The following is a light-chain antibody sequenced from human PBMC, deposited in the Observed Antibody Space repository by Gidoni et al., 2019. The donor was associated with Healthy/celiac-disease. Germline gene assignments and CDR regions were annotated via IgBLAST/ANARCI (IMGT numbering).Light chain of an antibody. V-gene: IGLV3-1*01. J-gene: IGLJ2*01. CDR1: KLGDKY. Sequence: YELTQPPSVSVSPGQTASITCSGDKLGDKYACWYQQKPGQSPVLVIYQDSKRPSGIPERFSGSNSGNTATLTISGTQAMDEADYYCQAWDSSTAVFGGGTKLTVL. CDR3: QAWDSSTAV. CDR2: QDS.